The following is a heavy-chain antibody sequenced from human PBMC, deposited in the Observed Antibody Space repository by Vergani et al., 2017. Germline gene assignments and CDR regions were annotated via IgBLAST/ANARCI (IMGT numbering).Heavy chain of an antibody. CDR1: GFTFSSYG. V-gene: IGHV3-30*18. Sequence: QVQLVESGGGVVQPGRSLRLSCAASGFTFSSYGMHWVRQAPGKGLEWVAVISYDGSNKYYADSVKGRFTISRDNYKNTLYLQMNSLRAEDTAVYYCAKTTNVIVDAFDIWGQGTMVTVSS. D-gene: IGHD3-22*01. CDR3: AKTTNVIVDAFDI. J-gene: IGHJ3*02. CDR2: ISYDGSNK.